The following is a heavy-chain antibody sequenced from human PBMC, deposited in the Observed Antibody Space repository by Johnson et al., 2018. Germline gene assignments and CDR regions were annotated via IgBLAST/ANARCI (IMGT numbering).Heavy chain of an antibody. D-gene: IGHD2-8*02. Sequence: QVQLQQWGAGLLSPSETLSLTCAVYGGSFSGYHYNWIRQPPGKGLEWIGEISYTGSTIYNPSLKSRVTLSMDTSKNQFSLKLSPVTAADTAIYFCARSPGWWFYDHWGQGALVAVSS. CDR2: ISYTGST. CDR3: ARSPGWWFYDH. V-gene: IGHV4-34*01. CDR1: GGSFSGYH. J-gene: IGHJ4*02.